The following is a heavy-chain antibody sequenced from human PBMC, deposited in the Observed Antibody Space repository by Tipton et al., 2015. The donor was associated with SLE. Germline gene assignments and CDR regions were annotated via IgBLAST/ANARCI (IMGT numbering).Heavy chain of an antibody. J-gene: IGHJ1*01. CDR2: TYYMSKWYN. CDR1: GDSVSSNSAA. V-gene: IGHV6-1*01. D-gene: IGHD2-2*02. CDR3: ARGFLYDGFQV. Sequence: GLVKPSQTLSLTCAISGDSVSSNSAAWNWIRQSLSRGLEWLGRTYYMSKWYNDYAVSVKSRIIVNPDTSKNQFSLQLTSVTPEDTAVYYCARGFLYDGFQVWGQGTLGTVSS.